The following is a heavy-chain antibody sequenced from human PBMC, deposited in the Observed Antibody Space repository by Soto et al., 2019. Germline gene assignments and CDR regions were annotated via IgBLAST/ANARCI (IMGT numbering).Heavy chain of an antibody. CDR3: AKVASSGLVSDY. D-gene: IGHD3-22*01. V-gene: IGHV3-23*01. CDR2: ISGSGGST. CDR1: GFTFSSYA. Sequence: EVQLLESGGGLVQPGGSLRLSCAASGFTFSSYAMSWVRQAPGKGLEWVSAISGSGGSTYYADSVKGRFTISRDNSKNTLYLQMNSLRAEDTAVYCWAKVASSGLVSDYWGQGTLVTVSS. J-gene: IGHJ4*02.